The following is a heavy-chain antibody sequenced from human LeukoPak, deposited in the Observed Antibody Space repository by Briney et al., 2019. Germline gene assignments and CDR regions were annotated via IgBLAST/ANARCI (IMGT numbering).Heavy chain of an antibody. J-gene: IGHJ4*02. CDR1: GFTFRNYA. CDR2: ISDSGGIT. V-gene: IGHV3-23*01. CDR3: AKDHVAQLYPHYSDY. Sequence: GGSLRLSCAASGFTFRNYAMSWVRQAPGKGLDWVSNISDSGGITYYADSVKGRFTISRDNSRNTLYLQMNSLRAEDTAVYYCAKDHVAQLYPHYSDYWGQGTLATVSS. D-gene: IGHD6-6*01.